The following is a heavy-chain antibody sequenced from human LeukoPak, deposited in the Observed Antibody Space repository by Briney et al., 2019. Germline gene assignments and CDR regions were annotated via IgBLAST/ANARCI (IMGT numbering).Heavy chain of an antibody. CDR1: GYTFTGYY. CDR2: INPNSGGT. J-gene: IGHJ4*02. D-gene: IGHD3-3*01. V-gene: IGHV1-2*02. CDR3: ARDREVATIFGVVISVFDY. Sequence: GASVKVSCKASGYTFTGYYMHWVRQAPGQGLEWMGWINPNSGGTNYAQKFQGRVTMTRETSINTAYMELRRLRSDDTAVYYCARDREVATIFGVVISVFDYWGQGTLVTVSS.